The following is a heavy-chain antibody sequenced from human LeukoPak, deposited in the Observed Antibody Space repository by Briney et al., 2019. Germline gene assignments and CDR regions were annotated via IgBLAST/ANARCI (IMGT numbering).Heavy chain of an antibody. D-gene: IGHD4-17*01. V-gene: IGHV4-59*01. CDR2: IYYSGST. Sequence: SETLSLTCTVSGGSISGFYWSWIRQPPGKGLEWIGHIYYSGSTNYNPSLKSRVTISVDTSKNQFSLKLSSVTAADTAVYYCARVLDYGDNYFDYWGQGTLVTVSS. CDR3: ARVLDYGDNYFDY. J-gene: IGHJ4*02. CDR1: GGSISGFY.